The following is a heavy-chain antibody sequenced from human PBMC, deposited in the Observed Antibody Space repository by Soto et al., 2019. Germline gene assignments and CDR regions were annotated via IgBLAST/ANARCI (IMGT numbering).Heavy chain of an antibody. Sequence: ASVKVSCKVSGYALTELSMHWVRQAPGKGLEWMGAFHPKDGEIMYAQKFQGRVTMTEDTSTDTIYMEFSSLTSEDTAVYYCARVGRYYYGSGSSTWGQGPLVTVSS. J-gene: IGHJ5*02. CDR1: GYALTELS. V-gene: IGHV1-24*01. CDR2: FHPKDGEI. CDR3: ARVGRYYYGSGSST. D-gene: IGHD3-10*01.